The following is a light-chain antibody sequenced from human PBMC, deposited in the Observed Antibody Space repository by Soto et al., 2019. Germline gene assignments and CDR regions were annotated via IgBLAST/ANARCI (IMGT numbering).Light chain of an antibody. CDR3: QTWTSSAIRV. V-gene: IGLV4-69*01. J-gene: IGLJ3*02. CDR2: LNSDGSH. Sequence: QLVLTQSPSASASLGASVKLTCTLTTGHSSYAIAWHQQQPQKGPRYLMKLNSDGSHIKADGIPDRFSGSSSGAERYLTISSLQSEDEADYYCQTWTSSAIRVFGGGTKLTVL. CDR1: TGHSSYA.